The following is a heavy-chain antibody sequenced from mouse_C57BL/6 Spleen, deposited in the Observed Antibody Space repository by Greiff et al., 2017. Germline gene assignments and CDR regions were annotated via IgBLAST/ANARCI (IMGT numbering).Heavy chain of an antibody. D-gene: IGHD3-2*02. CDR1: GFTFSDYY. CDR3: AREGWGGSYYAMDY. J-gene: IGHJ4*01. CDR2: INYDGSST. V-gene: IGHV5-16*01. Sequence: EVTLVESEGGLVQPGSSMKLSCTASGFTFSDYYMAWVRQVPEKGLEWVANINYDGSSTYYLDSLKSRFIISRNNAKNILYLQMSSLKSEDTATYYCAREGWGGSYYAMDYWGQGTSVTVSS.